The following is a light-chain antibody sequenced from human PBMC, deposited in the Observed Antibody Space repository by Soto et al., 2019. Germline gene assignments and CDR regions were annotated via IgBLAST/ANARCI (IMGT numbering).Light chain of an antibody. Sequence: EIVLTQSPGTLSLSPGERATLSCRASQTVTSSYLAWYQQKPAQAPRLLIYGASSRATGIPDRFSGSGSGTDFTLTISRLEPADFAVYYCQQYGSSPRTFGQGTKLEIK. CDR2: GAS. J-gene: IGKJ2*01. CDR3: QQYGSSPRT. V-gene: IGKV3-20*01. CDR1: QTVTSSY.